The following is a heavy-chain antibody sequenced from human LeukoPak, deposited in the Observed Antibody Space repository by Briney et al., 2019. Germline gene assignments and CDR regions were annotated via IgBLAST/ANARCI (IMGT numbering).Heavy chain of an antibody. CDR3: ARDLIDYYDSSGHYFDY. V-gene: IGHV1-18*01. CDR2: ISAYNGNT. CDR1: GYTFTSYG. D-gene: IGHD3-22*01. Sequence: ASVKVSCKASGYTFTSYGISWVRQAPGQGLEWMGWISAYNGNTNYAQKLQGRVTMTTDTSTSTAYMELRSLRSDDTAVYYCARDLIDYYDSSGHYFDYWGQGTLVTVSS. J-gene: IGHJ4*02.